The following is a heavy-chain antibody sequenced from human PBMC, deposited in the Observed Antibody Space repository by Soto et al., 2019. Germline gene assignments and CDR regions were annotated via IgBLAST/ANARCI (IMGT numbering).Heavy chain of an antibody. D-gene: IGHD2-2*01. J-gene: IGHJ5*02. CDR1: GFTFSSYA. Sequence: GGSLRLSCAASGFTFSSYAMSWVRQAPGKGLEWVSAISGSGGSTYYADSVKGRFTISRDNAKNSLYLQMNSLRAEDTAVYYCARLAAATNWFDPWGQGTLVTVSS. CDR3: ARLAAATNWFDP. V-gene: IGHV3-23*01. CDR2: ISGSGGST.